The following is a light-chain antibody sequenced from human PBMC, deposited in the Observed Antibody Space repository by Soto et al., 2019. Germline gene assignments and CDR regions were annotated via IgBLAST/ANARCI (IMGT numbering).Light chain of an antibody. Sequence: QSVLTQAPSASETPGQRVTISCSGGSSNIGRNTVNWYQQLPGTAPKLLIYSNNRRPSGVPDRFSGSKSGTSASLAISGLQSEDEADYYCAAWDDSLTDYVFGTATKVSVL. V-gene: IGLV1-44*01. CDR2: SNN. J-gene: IGLJ1*01. CDR3: AAWDDSLTDYV. CDR1: SSNIGRNT.